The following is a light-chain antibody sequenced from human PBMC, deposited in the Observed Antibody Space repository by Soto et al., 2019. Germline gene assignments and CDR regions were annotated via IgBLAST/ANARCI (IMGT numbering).Light chain of an antibody. Sequence: ESVLTQSPGTLSLSPGERATLSCRASQSVSSNYLAWYQQKPGQAPSLLIYGASPRASGLPDRFSGSESGTDFTLTISTLEPEDSAVYYCQQYGSSPTWTFGQGTKVDIK. V-gene: IGKV3-20*01. CDR2: GAS. J-gene: IGKJ1*01. CDR1: QSVSSNY. CDR3: QQYGSSPTWT.